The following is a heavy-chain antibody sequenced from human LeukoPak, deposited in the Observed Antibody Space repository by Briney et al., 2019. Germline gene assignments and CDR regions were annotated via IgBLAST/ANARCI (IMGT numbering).Heavy chain of an antibody. V-gene: IGHV4-59*01. J-gene: IGHJ3*02. CDR2: IAYSGST. CDR3: ARDYGGNSITFGI. CDR1: GGSISSYY. Sequence: SETLSLTCTVSGGSISSYYWSWLRQPPGKGLEWIGYIAYSGSTIYNPSLKSRVTITLDTSKNLFSLKLTSVTAADTAVYYCARDYGGNSITFGIWSQRTMVTVSS. D-gene: IGHD4-23*01.